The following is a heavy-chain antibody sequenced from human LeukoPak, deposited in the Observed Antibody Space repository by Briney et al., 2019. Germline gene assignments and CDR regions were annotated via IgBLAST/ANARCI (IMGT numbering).Heavy chain of an antibody. V-gene: IGHV3-21*01. J-gene: IGHJ6*02. CDR2: ISSSSSYI. Sequence: GGSLKLSCAASGFTFSSYSMNWVRQAPGKGLEWVSSISSSSSYIYYADSVKGRFTISRDNAKNSLYLQMNSLRAEDTAVYYCARGLLWFGEEGDCYYYGMDVWGQGTTVTISS. D-gene: IGHD3-10*01. CDR3: ARGLLWFGEEGDCYYYGMDV. CDR1: GFTFSSYS.